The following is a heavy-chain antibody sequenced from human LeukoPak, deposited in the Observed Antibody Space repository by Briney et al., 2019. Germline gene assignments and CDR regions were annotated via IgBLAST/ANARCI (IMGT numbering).Heavy chain of an antibody. CDR2: IYYSGST. V-gene: IGHV4-39*01. CDR3: ARIHPANWNPFNWFDP. D-gene: IGHD1-1*01. J-gene: IGHJ5*02. CDR1: GGSISSSSYY. Sequence: PSETLSLTCTVSGGSISSSSYYWGWIRQPPGKGLEWIGTIYYSGSTIYKPSLTSRVTISVDTSKNQFSLKLSSVTAADTAIYYCARIHPANWNPFNWFDPWGQGTLVTVSS.